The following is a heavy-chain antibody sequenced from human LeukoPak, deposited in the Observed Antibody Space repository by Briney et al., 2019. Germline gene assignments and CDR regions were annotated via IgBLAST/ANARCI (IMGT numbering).Heavy chain of an antibody. J-gene: IGHJ6*02. CDR1: GFTFSNAG. CDR2: IKSKTDGGTT. CDR3: TTGMGVTIFGVVITYGMDV. Sequence: GGSLRLSCAASGFTFSNAGMSGVRQAPGKGLEWVGRIKSKTDGGTTDYAAPVKGRFTISRDDSKNTLYLQMNSLKTEDTAVYYCTTGMGVTIFGVVITYGMDVWGQGTTVTVSS. D-gene: IGHD3-3*01. V-gene: IGHV3-15*01.